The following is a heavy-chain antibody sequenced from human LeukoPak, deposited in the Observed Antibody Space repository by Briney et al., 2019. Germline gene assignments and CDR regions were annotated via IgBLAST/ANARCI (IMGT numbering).Heavy chain of an antibody. D-gene: IGHD1-26*01. CDR2: ISSSGSTI. J-gene: IGHJ6*03. Sequence: PGGSLRLSCAASGFTFSDYYMSWISQAPGKGLEWVSYISSSGSTIYYADSVKGRFTISRDNAKNSLYLQMNSLRAEDTAVYYCAREIVGATRFYYYYYMDVWGKGTTVTVSS. CDR3: AREIVGATRFYYYYYMDV. CDR1: GFTFSDYY. V-gene: IGHV3-11*01.